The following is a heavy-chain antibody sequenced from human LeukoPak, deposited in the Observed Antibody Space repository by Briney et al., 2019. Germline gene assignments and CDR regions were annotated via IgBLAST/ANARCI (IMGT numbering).Heavy chain of an antibody. D-gene: IGHD2/OR15-2a*01. V-gene: IGHV3-33*01. CDR3: ARDQVQNYYYSGMDV. J-gene: IGHJ6*02. Sequence: PRGSLRLSCAASGFTFSNFGMHWVRQAPGKGLEWVAVIWYDESNKYYADSVKGRFTISRDNSKNTLYLQMNSLRAEDTAVYYCARDQVQNYYYSGMDVWGQGTTVTVSS. CDR1: GFTFSNFG. CDR2: IWYDESNK.